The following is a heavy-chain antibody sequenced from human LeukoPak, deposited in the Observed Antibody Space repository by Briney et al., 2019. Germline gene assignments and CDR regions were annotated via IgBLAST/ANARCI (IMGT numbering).Heavy chain of an antibody. V-gene: IGHV3-23*01. Sequence: GSLRLSCAASGFTFSTYAMGWVRQAPGKGLEWVSLISGGRGSPYYADSVRGRFTISRDNSKNTLYLQMNSLRAEDTALYYCAKAAYNGYGWDYFDYWGQGTLVTVSS. J-gene: IGHJ4*02. CDR1: GFTFSTYA. CDR3: AKAAYNGYGWDYFDY. D-gene: IGHD5-12*01. CDR2: ISGGRGSP.